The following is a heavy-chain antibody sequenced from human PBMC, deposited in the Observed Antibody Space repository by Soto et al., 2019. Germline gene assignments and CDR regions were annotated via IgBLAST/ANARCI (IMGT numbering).Heavy chain of an antibody. V-gene: IGHV3-21*06. CDR1: GFTFRSHS. J-gene: IGHJ4*02. CDR3: VRDLGCISESCHGLFDH. Sequence: GSLRLSCSASGFTFRSHSMNWVRQAPGKGLEWIAYISSGSSDIYYGDSVKGRVTISRDNAQNSVYLQLENLRDADTAVYYCVRDLGCISESCHGLFDHWGRGSLVTVSS. CDR2: ISSGSSDI. D-gene: IGHD3-3*02.